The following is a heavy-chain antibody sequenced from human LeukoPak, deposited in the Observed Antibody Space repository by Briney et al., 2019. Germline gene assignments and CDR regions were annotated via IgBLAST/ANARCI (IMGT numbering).Heavy chain of an antibody. CDR2: IYSGGST. V-gene: IGHV3-53*01. J-gene: IGHJ3*02. CDR3: AREYYYDSSGLHDAFDI. Sequence: PGGSLRLSCAASGFTFSTYWMSWVRQAPGKGLEWVSVIYSGGSTYYADSVKGRFTISRDNSKNTLYLQMNSLRAEDTAVYYCAREYYYDSSGLHDAFDIWGQGTMVTVSS. CDR1: GFTFSTYW. D-gene: IGHD3-22*01.